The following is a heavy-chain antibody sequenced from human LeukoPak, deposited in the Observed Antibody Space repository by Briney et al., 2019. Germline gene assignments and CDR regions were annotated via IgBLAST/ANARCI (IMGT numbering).Heavy chain of an antibody. V-gene: IGHV3-7*05. Sequence: PGGSPRLSCVASGFTFSSYWMAWVRQAPGKGLEWVANTNQDGSEKNYVDSVKGRLTISRDNAKNSLCLQMNSLRAEDTAVYYCARDRGYSTFDMWGQGTMVTVSS. CDR1: GFTFSSYW. CDR3: ARDRGYSTFDM. CDR2: TNQDGSEK. D-gene: IGHD5-18*01. J-gene: IGHJ3*02.